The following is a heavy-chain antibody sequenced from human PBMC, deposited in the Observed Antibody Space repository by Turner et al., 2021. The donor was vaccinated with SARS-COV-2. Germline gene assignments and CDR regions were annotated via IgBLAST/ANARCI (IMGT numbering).Heavy chain of an antibody. CDR3: ARASFAEFNPTYYGMDV. V-gene: IGHV1-2*02. CDR2: IKTNSGVT. Sequence: QVQLVQSGAEVKKPGASVKVSCKASGYTFTDYSMHWVRQAPGQGLGVIGWIKTNSGVTNNAQKYQGRETMTRNTSISAAYMELRRMGTDDTAVYYCARASFAEFNPTYYGMDVWGQGTPVTVSS. D-gene: IGHD3-10*01. CDR1: GYTFTDYS. J-gene: IGHJ6*02.